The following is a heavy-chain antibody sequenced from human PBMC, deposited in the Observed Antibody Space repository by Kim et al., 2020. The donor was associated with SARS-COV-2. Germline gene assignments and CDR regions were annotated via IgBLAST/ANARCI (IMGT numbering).Heavy chain of an antibody. Sequence: GGSLRLSCTGSGFIFSDYAIHWVRRAPGLGLEYVSATTRSGDGSFYADSVEGRFTISRDNSKSTLYLQMSSLRLEDTSMYYCVRYGRSYGAVLWGQGTLVMVSS. J-gene: IGHJ4*02. CDR2: TTRSGDGS. CDR3: VRYGRSYGAVL. V-gene: IGHV3-64D*06. CDR1: GFIFSDYA. D-gene: IGHD1-26*01.